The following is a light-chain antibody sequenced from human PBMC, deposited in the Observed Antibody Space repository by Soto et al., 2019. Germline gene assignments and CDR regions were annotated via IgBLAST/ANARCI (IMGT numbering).Light chain of an antibody. CDR2: DAS. Sequence: EIVLTQSPATLSLSPGERATLSCRASQSVSSSYLAWYQQKPGQAPRLLIYDASNRATGIPARFSGSGSGTDFTLTISSLEPEDFAVYYCQQRRKTFGQGTKVDIK. V-gene: IGKV3-11*01. CDR3: QQRRKT. CDR1: QSVSSSY. J-gene: IGKJ1*01.